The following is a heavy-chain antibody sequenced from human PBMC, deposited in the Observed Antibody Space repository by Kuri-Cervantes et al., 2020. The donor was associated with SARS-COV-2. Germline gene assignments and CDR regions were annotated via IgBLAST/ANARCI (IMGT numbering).Heavy chain of an antibody. CDR2: ISGGGTSP. D-gene: IGHD2-2*01. CDR1: GFTFSSYA. Sequence: GGSLRLSCAASGFTFSSYAMSWVRQAPGKGLEWVSCISGGGTSPDYSDSVKGRFTISRDNSKNTLYLVMNNLRGEDTAVYFCAKDRDYYSRPPTFHYWGQGAQVTVSS. CDR3: AKDRDYYSRPPTFHY. V-gene: IGHV3-23*01. J-gene: IGHJ4*02.